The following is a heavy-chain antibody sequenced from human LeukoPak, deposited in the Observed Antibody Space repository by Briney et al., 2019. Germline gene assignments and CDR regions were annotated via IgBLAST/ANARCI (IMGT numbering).Heavy chain of an antibody. Sequence: SETLSLTCTVSGGSISSSSYYWGWIRQPPGKGLEWIGSIYYSGSTYYNPSLKSRVTISVDTSKNQFSLKLSSVTAADTAVYYCARHGGYGSGSYSNFDYWGQGTLVTVSS. D-gene: IGHD3-10*01. J-gene: IGHJ4*02. CDR3: ARHGGYGSGSYSNFDY. CDR1: GGSISSSSYY. CDR2: IYYSGST. V-gene: IGHV4-39*01.